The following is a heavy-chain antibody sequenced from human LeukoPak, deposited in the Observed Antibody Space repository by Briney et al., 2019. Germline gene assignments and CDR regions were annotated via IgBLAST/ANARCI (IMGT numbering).Heavy chain of an antibody. Sequence: ASVKVSCKASGYTFTGYYMHWVRQAPGQGLEWMGRINPSGGSTSYAQKFQGRVTMTRDMSTSTVYMELSSLRSEDTAVYYCVYDSSGYYYAGGVFDYWGQGTLVTVSS. V-gene: IGHV1-46*01. CDR1: GYTFTGYY. CDR3: VYDSSGYYYAGGVFDY. CDR2: INPSGGST. D-gene: IGHD3-22*01. J-gene: IGHJ4*02.